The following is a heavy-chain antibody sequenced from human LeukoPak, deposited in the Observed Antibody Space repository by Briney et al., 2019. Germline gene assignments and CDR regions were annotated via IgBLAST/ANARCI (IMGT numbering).Heavy chain of an antibody. V-gene: IGHV3-20*04. CDR3: ARDLPWEPYGDY. J-gene: IGHJ4*02. CDR1: GFTFDDYG. CDR2: INWNGGST. Sequence: GGSLRLSCAASGFTFDDYGMSWVRQAPGKGLEWVSGINWNGGSTGYADSVKGRFTISRDNAKNSLYLQMNSLRAEDTALYYSARDLPWEPYGDYWGQGTLVTVSS. D-gene: IGHD1-14*01.